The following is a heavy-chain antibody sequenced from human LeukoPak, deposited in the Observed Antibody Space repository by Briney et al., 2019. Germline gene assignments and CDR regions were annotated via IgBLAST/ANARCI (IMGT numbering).Heavy chain of an antibody. J-gene: IGHJ4*02. Sequence: SETLSLTCTVSGGSISSSSYYWGWIRQPPGKGLEWIGSIYYSGSTYYNPSLKSRVTISVDKSKNQFSLKLSSVTAADTAVYYCARKDYYDPYYFDYWGQGTLVTVSS. D-gene: IGHD3-22*01. V-gene: IGHV4-39*07. CDR2: IYYSGST. CDR3: ARKDYYDPYYFDY. CDR1: GGSISSSSYY.